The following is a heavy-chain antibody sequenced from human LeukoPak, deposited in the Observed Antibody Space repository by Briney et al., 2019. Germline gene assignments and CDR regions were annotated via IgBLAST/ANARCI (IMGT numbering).Heavy chain of an antibody. J-gene: IGHJ4*02. Sequence: PGGSLRLSCAASGFTFSGYWMHWVRQTPGRGLEWVSRIYSDGTITTYADSVKGRFNITRDNAKNRLYLEMNNVRAEDTAVYYCETTKIIRDHFNYWGQGTQVTVSS. D-gene: IGHD3-10*01. CDR3: ETTKIIRDHFNY. CDR2: IYSDGTIT. V-gene: IGHV3-74*01. CDR1: GFTFSGYW.